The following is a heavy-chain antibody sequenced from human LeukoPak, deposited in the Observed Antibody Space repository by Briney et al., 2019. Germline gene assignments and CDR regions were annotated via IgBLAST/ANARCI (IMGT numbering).Heavy chain of an antibody. CDR2: MFYNGAT. J-gene: IGHJ4*02. V-gene: IGHV4-39*07. CDR1: GGSISSNDYY. CDR3: AREARFALPVVGSGDY. Sequence: SETLSLTCSVSGGSISSNDYYWGWIRQPPGKGLEWIGTMFYNGATKSNPSLSSLVTMSIATSKNQFSLKLRSVTAADTAVYYCAREARFALPVVGSGDYWGQGTLVTVSS. D-gene: IGHD6-19*01.